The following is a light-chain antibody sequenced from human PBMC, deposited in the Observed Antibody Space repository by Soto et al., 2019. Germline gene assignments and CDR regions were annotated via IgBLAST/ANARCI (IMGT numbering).Light chain of an antibody. Sequence: DIQMSQSPSSLSASVGDRITITCRASQSLGDYLNWYQQKPGMAPKLLIYRTSTVQSGIPSRFSGSGSGTQFTLTISGLRPEDLGTYFCQQGQATPYTFGQGTILDIK. J-gene: IGKJ2*01. V-gene: IGKV1-39*01. CDR1: QSLGDY. CDR2: RTS. CDR3: QQGQATPYT.